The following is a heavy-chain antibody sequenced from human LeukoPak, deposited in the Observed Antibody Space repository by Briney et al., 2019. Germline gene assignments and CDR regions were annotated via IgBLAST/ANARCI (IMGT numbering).Heavy chain of an antibody. CDR1: GGSFSGYY. D-gene: IGHD3-3*01. Sequence: PSETLSLTCAVYGGSFSGYYWSWIRQPPGKGLEWIAYVYHTGSTYYNPSLKSRVTLSVDTSKNQFSLNLSSVTAADTAVYYCASVRSGYHFDYWGQGTLVTVSS. CDR3: ASVRSGYHFDY. V-gene: IGHV4-30-4*08. J-gene: IGHJ4*02. CDR2: VYHTGST.